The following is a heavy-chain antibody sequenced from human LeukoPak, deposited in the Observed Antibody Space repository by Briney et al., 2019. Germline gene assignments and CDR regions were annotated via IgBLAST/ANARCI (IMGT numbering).Heavy chain of an antibody. D-gene: IGHD3-9*01. CDR1: GFTFSSYA. Sequence: GGSLRLSCAASGFTFSSYAMSWVRQAPGKGLEWVSSISSSSSYIYYVDSVKGRFTISRDNAKNSLYLQMNSLRAEDTAVYYCASTEVLRYFDWQNLFDYWGQGTLVTVSS. CDR3: ASTEVLRYFDWQNLFDY. V-gene: IGHV3-21*01. J-gene: IGHJ4*02. CDR2: ISSSSSYI.